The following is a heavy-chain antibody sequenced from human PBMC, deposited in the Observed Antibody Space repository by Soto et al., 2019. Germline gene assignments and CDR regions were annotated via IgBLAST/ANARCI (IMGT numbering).Heavy chain of an antibody. CDR2: IYWDDDK. CDR1: GFSLSTSGVG. V-gene: IGHV2-5*02. D-gene: IGHD5-18*01. Sequence: QITLKESGPTLVKPTQTLTLTCTFSGFSLSTSGVGVGWIRQPPGKALEWLALIYWDDDKRYSPSLKSRLTITKHTSKNQVVLTMTNMDPVDTATYYCAHTAPREGWIQLGWFDPWGQGTLVTVSS. CDR3: AHTAPREGWIQLGWFDP. J-gene: IGHJ5*02.